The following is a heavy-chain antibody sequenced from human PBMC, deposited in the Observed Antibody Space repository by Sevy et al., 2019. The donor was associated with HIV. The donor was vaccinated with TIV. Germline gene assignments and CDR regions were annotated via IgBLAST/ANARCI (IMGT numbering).Heavy chain of an antibody. CDR3: TTDSKERRLSALLDY. D-gene: IGHD6-25*01. Sequence: GGSLRLSCAASGFTFSNAWMSCVRQAPGKGLEWVGRIKSNTDGGTTDYAAPVKGRFTISRDDSKNTLYLQMNSLKTVDSAMYYCTTDSKERRLSALLDYWGQGTKVPVSS. J-gene: IGHJ4*02. CDR1: GFTFSNAW. CDR2: IKSNTDGGTT. V-gene: IGHV3-15*01.